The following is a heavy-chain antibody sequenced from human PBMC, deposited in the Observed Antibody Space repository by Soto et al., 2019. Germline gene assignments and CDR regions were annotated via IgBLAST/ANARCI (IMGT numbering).Heavy chain of an antibody. CDR2: INPSGGST. Sequence: ASVKVSCKASGYTFTSYYMHWVRQAPRQGLEWMGIINPSGGSTSYAQKFQGRVTMTRDTSTSTVYMELSSLRSEDTAVYYCARDPYYDILTGYYEGPYGMDVWGQGTKVTVSS. D-gene: IGHD3-9*01. CDR3: ARDPYYDILTGYYEGPYGMDV. J-gene: IGHJ6*02. V-gene: IGHV1-46*01. CDR1: GYTFTSYY.